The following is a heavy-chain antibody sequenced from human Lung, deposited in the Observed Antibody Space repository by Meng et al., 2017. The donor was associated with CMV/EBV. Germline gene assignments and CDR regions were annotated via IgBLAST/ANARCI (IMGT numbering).Heavy chain of an antibody. V-gene: IGHV3-9*01. CDR1: GFTFDDYA. J-gene: IGHJ5*02. CDR3: TRVALGFDL. CDR2: ISWNSDNL. Sequence: SCAASGFTFDDYAMHWVRQPPGKGLEWVSGISWNSDNLAYADSVKGRFTVSRDNAKNSLYLQMNSLGPEDTALYYCTRVALGFDLWGQGTLVTVSS.